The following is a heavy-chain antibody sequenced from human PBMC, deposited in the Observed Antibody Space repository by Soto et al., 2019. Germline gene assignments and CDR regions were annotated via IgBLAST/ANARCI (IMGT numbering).Heavy chain of an antibody. CDR1: GYNFSNYW. J-gene: IGHJ5*02. CDR3: ARCAVAGIAYWFDP. CDR2: IYPGNSDT. Sequence: PGESLKISCKASGYNFSNYWIAWVRQMPGKGLEWMGIIYPGNSDTRYSPSFQCQVTISADKSISTAYLQWSSLKASDTAIFYCARCAVAGIAYWFDPWGQRT. V-gene: IGHV5-51*01. D-gene: IGHD6-19*01.